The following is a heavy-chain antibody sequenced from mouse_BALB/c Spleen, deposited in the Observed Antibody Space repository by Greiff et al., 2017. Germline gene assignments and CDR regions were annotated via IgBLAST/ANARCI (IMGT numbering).Heavy chain of an antibody. J-gene: IGHJ2*01. CDR1: GFTFSSYA. D-gene: IGHD1-1*01. V-gene: IGHV5-6-5*01. CDR3: ARGVITTVVVDY. CDR2: ISSGGST. Sequence: EVKLVESGGGLVKPGGSLKLSCAASGFTFSSYAMSWVRQTPEKRLEWVASISSGGSTYYPDSVKGRFTISRDNARNILYLQMSSLRSEDTAMYYCARGVITTVVVDYWGQGTTLTVSS.